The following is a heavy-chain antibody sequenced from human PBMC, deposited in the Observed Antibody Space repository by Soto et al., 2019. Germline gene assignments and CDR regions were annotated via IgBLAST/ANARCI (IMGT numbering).Heavy chain of an antibody. J-gene: IGHJ6*02. D-gene: IGHD3-16*01. V-gene: IGHV4-59*01. CDR3: ASSGGARGLDYYYYYGMDV. CDR1: GGSISIYY. CDR2: IYYSGST. Sequence: SEPLSLTCTVSGGSISIYYWSWIRQPPGKGLEWIGYIYYSGSTNYNPSLKSRVTISVDTSKNQFSLKLSSVTAADTAVYYCASSGGARGLDYYYYYGMDVWGQGTTVTVSS.